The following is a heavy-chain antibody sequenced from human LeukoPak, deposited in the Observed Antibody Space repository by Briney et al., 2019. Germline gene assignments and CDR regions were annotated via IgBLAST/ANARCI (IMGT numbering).Heavy chain of an antibody. CDR2: IYSGGRT. CDR3: ARESSSGYYLSY. V-gene: IGHV3-66*01. Sequence: GGSLRLSYAASGFTVSSNYMSWVRQAPGKGLEWVSVIYSGGRTYYADSVKGRFTISRDNSKNMLFLQMNSLRAEDTAIYYCARESSSGYYLSYWGQGTLVTVSS. J-gene: IGHJ4*02. D-gene: IGHD3-22*01. CDR1: GFTVSSNY.